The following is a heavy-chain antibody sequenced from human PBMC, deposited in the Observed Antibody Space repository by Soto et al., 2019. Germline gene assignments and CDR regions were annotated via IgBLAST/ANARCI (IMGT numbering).Heavy chain of an antibody. Sequence: SETLSLTCAVYGGSFSGYYWSWIRQPPGKGLEWIGEINHSGSTNYNPSLKSRVTISVDTSKNQFSLKLSSVTAADTAVYYCARGKITMVRGVITLDYWGQGTLVTVSS. CDR3: ARGKITMVRGVITLDY. D-gene: IGHD3-10*01. J-gene: IGHJ4*02. CDR1: GGSFSGYY. V-gene: IGHV4-34*01. CDR2: INHSGST.